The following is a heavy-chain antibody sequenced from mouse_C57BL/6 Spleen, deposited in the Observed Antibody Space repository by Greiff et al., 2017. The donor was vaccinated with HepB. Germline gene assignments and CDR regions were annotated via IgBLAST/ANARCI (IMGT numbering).Heavy chain of an antibody. J-gene: IGHJ4*01. CDR2: IDPSDSYT. CDR3: ARSIYYGNYYAMDY. CDR1: GYTFTSYW. Sequence: VQLQQSGAELVKPGASVKLSCKASGYTFTSYWMQWVKQRPGQGLEWIGEIDPSDSYTNYNQKFKGKATLTVDTSSSTAYMQLSSLTSEDSAVYYCARSIYYGNYYAMDYWGQGTSVTVSS. V-gene: IGHV1-50*01. D-gene: IGHD2-1*01.